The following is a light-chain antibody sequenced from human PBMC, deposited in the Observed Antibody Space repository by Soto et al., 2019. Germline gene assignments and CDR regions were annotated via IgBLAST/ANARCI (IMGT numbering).Light chain of an antibody. CDR1: QSISSY. CDR2: AAS. Sequence: DIQMTKSPSSLSASVGDRVTITCRASQSISSYLNWYQQKPGKAPKLLIYAASSLQSGVPSRFSGSGSGTDFTLTISSLQPEDFATYYCQQSYSTPWTCGQGTKVDIK. V-gene: IGKV1-39*01. CDR3: QQSYSTPWT. J-gene: IGKJ1*01.